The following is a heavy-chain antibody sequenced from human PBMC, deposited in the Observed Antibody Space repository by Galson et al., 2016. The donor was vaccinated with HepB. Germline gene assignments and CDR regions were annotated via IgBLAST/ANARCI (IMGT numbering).Heavy chain of an antibody. D-gene: IGHD2-21*02. CDR1: GYPFTNHA. CDR2: ISAANGDR. V-gene: IGHV1-3*01. CDR3: TRAVTATGDWFGP. J-gene: IGHJ5*02. Sequence: SVKVSCKASGYPFTNHAIHWVRQAPGQGLEWMGWISAANGDRKYAEKFQGRATFSRDTSASTAYMERSSLTSEDTAVFYCTRAVTATGDWFGPWGQGTLVSVSS.